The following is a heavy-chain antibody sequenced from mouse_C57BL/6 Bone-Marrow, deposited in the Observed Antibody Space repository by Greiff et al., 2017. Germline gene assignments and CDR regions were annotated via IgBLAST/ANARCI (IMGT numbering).Heavy chain of an antibody. V-gene: IGHV1-66*01. J-gene: IGHJ3*01. CDR2: IYPGSGNT. D-gene: IGHD2-5*01. CDR3: ARAYYSSSFAY. CDR1: GYSFPNYY. Sequence: QVQLKQSGPELVKPGASVKISCKASGYSFPNYYIHWVEQRPGQGLEWIGWIYPGSGNTKYNEKFKGKATLTADTSSSTAYMQLSSLTSEDSAVYYCARAYYSSSFAYWGQGTLVTVSA.